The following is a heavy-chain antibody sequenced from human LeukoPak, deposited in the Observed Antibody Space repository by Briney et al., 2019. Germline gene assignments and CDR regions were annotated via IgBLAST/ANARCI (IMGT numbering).Heavy chain of an antibody. V-gene: IGHV3-21*01. CDR1: GFTFSSYS. Sequence: GGSLRLSCAASGFTFSSYSMNWVRQAPGKGLEWVSSISSSSSYIYYADSVKGRFTISRDNAKDSLYLQMNSLRAEDTAVYYCARGDTARFMDVWGKGTTVTVSS. J-gene: IGHJ6*03. CDR2: ISSSSSYI. CDR3: ARGDTARFMDV. D-gene: IGHD5-18*01.